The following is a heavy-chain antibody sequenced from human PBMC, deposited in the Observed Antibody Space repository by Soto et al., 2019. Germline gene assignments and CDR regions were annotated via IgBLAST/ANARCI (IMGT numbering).Heavy chain of an antibody. CDR3: ARDDSGFSGSHYIDYFNY. V-gene: IGHV1-18*01. CDR2: IRAYNGNT. J-gene: IGHJ4*02. CDR1: GYTFTSYG. D-gene: IGHD1-26*01. Sequence: GASVKVSCKASGYTFTSYGISWVRQAPGQGLEWMGWIRAYNGNTNYPQKLRGRVTFTRDTSAGTVYMQLSSLTSEDTAVYYCARDDSGFSGSHYIDYFNYWGQGALVTVSS.